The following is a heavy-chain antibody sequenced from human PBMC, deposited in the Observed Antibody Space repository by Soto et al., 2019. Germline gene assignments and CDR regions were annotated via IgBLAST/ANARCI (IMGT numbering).Heavy chain of an antibody. Sequence: NPGKSLKISCKGSEYSFHNYWIAWVRQVPGRGLEWMGIIYPGDSDTRYSPSFQGHVTISADKSISTAYLQWTSLKASDTAMYYCAATYYYGPATVPVNYFDYWGQGTEVTVSS. D-gene: IGHD3-10*01. CDR1: EYSFHNYW. CDR2: IYPGDSDT. V-gene: IGHV5-51*03. J-gene: IGHJ4*02. CDR3: AATYYYGPATVPVNYFDY.